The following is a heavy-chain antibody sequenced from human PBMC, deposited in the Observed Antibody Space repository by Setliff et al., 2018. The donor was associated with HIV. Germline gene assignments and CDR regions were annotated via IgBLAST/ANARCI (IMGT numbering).Heavy chain of an antibody. CDR2: ISHSGNT. V-gene: IGHV4-59*11. Sequence: KPSETLSLTCTVSGDSINTHYWSWIRQPPGKGLEWIGCISHSGNTNFNPSLNSRVTISLDTSKNQSSLRLTSLTAADTAIYYCARSTVGAGASFPWGRGILVTVSS. D-gene: IGHD1-26*01. J-gene: IGHJ5*02. CDR3: ARSTVGAGASFP. CDR1: GDSINTHY.